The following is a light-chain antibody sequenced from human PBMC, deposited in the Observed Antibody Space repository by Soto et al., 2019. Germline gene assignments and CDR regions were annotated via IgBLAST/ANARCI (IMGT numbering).Light chain of an antibody. CDR2: DAS. J-gene: IGKJ5*01. Sequence: EIVLTQSPATLSLSPGERATLSCRASQSVSSYLAWYQQKPGQAPRLLIYDASTRATGIPARFSGSGSGTEFTLTISSLEPEDFAVYYCQQSSNWPPEITFGQGTRLEIK. CDR1: QSVSSY. CDR3: QQSSNWPPEIT. V-gene: IGKV3-11*01.